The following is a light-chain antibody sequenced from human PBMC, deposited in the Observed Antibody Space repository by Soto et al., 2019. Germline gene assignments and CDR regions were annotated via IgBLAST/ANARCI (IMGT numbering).Light chain of an antibody. Sequence: SYELTQPPSVSVAPGKTARITCGGNNIGSKSVHWYQQKPGQAPVLVIYYDSDRHSGIPERFSGSNSGNTATLTISRVDAGDEADYYCQVWDNTSDHVVFGGGTKLTVL. CDR1: NIGSKS. CDR2: YDS. J-gene: IGLJ2*01. CDR3: QVWDNTSDHVV. V-gene: IGLV3-21*04.